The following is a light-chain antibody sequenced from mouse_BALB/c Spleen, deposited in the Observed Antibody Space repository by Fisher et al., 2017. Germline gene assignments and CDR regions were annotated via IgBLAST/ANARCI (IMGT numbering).Light chain of an antibody. CDR3: QQWSSNPPT. Sequence: IVLTQSPAIMSASPGEKVTISCSASSSVSYMYWYQQKPRSSPKPWIYLTSNLASGVPARFSGSGSGTSYSLTISRMEAEDAATYYCQQWSSNPPTFGAGTKLELK. CDR2: LTS. CDR1: SSVSY. J-gene: IGKJ5*01. V-gene: IGKV4-68*01.